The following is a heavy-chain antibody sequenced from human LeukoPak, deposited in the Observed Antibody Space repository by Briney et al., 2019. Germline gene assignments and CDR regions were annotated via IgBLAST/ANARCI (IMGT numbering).Heavy chain of an antibody. CDR3: ARVTGDD. V-gene: IGHV3-21*01. D-gene: IGHD1-14*01. J-gene: IGHJ4*02. CDR1: GFTFSTHS. Sequence: AGGSLRLSCAASGFTFSTHSMNCVRQAPGKGLEWVSYISSSSSYIDCADSVKGRFTISRDNAKNSLYLQMNSLRAEDTAVYSCARVTGDDWGQGTLVTVSS. CDR2: ISSSSSYI.